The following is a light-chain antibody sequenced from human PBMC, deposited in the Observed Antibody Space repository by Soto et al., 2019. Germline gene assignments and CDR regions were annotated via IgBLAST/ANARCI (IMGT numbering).Light chain of an antibody. CDR1: QSLLYSSNKENY. CDR3: QQYYSTPYT. V-gene: IGKV4-1*01. CDR2: WAS. J-gene: IGKJ2*01. Sequence: DIVMTQSPDSLAVSLGERAAIYCKSSQSLLYSSNKENYLAWYQQTPGQPPKLLIYWASTRESGVPDRFSGSGSGTDFTLTISSLPAEDVAVYYCQQYYSTPYTFGQGTKLEIK.